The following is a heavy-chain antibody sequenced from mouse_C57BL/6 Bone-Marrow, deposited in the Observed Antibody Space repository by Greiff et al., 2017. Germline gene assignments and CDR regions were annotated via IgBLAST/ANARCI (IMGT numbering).Heavy chain of an antibody. V-gene: IGHV1-52*01. D-gene: IGHD3-2*02. J-gene: IGHJ2*01. Sequence: QVQLQQPGAELVRPGSSVTLSCKASGYTFTSYWMHWVKQRPIQGLEWIGNIDPSDSETHYNQKFKDKATLTVDKSSTTAYMQLSSLPSEDSAVYYCARTELLNSSDYWGQGTTLTVSS. CDR3: ARTELLNSSDY. CDR1: GYTFTSYW. CDR2: IDPSDSET.